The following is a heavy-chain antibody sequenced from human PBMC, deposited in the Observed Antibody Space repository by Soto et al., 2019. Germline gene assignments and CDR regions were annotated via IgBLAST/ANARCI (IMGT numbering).Heavy chain of an antibody. Sequence: SSVKVSCKASGGTFSSYAISWVRQAPGQGLEWMGGIIPSFGTANYAQKFQGRVTITADESTSTAYMELSSLRSEDTAVYYCARESGYSGYDRGFDYWGQGTLVNVS. V-gene: IGHV1-69*13. CDR3: ARESGYSGYDRGFDY. D-gene: IGHD5-12*01. J-gene: IGHJ4*02. CDR1: GGTFSSYA. CDR2: IIPSFGTA.